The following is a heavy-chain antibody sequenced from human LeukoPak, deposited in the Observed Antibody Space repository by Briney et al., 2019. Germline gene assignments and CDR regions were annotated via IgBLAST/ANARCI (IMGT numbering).Heavy chain of an antibody. CDR2: VNSDGSGT. Sequence: GSLRLSCAASGSTFSRYSMHWVRQAPGKGLVWVSHVNSDGSGTDYADSVKGRFTISRDNAKNTLYLQMNSLRVEDTAVYYCVCLGLGGLSLDWGQGTLVTVSS. CDR1: GSTFSRYS. V-gene: IGHV3-74*01. D-gene: IGHD3-16*01. CDR3: VCLGLGGLSLD. J-gene: IGHJ4*02.